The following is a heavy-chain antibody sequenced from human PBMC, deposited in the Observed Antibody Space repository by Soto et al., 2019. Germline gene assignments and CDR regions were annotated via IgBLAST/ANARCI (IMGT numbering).Heavy chain of an antibody. CDR1: VDSVFSNSAS. Sequence: SQALSLTSALSVDSVFSNSASWIWIRQSPSRGLEWLGRTYYRSKWYNDYAVSVKSRMTLNPDTSKNQFYLQLNSVTPEDTAVYYCARYSYGLDVWGQGTTVTVSS. V-gene: IGHV6-1*01. J-gene: IGHJ6*02. CDR3: ARYSYGLDV. CDR2: TYYRSKWYN.